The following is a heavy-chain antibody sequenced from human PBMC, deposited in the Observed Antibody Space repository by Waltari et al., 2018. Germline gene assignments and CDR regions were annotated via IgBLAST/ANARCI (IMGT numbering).Heavy chain of an antibody. CDR1: GYTFTGYY. Sequence: QVQLVQSGAEVKKPGASVKVSCKASGYTFTGYYMHWVRQAPGQGLDWMGRINPNRVGTNYAQKLQVRVTRTRDTSISTAYMELSRLRSDDTAVYYWARDGASGSYRKGNDAFDIWGQGTMVTVSS. D-gene: IGHD1-26*01. CDR3: ARDGASGSYRKGNDAFDI. V-gene: IGHV1-2*06. CDR2: INPNRVGT. J-gene: IGHJ3*02.